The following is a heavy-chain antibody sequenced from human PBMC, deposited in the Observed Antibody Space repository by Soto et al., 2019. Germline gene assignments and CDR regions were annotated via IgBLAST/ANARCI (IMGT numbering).Heavy chain of an antibody. J-gene: IGHJ4*02. D-gene: IGHD7-27*01. CDR3: TRANLYSEY. CDR1: GGSISNNY. CDR2: IYYNGNT. Sequence: QVQLQESGPGLVKPSETLSLTCSVSGGSISNNYWIWIRQPPGKGLEWIGYIYYNGNTNYNPSLKSRVTMSVDKSRNQISLKLTTVTAADTAVYYCTRANLYSEYWVQGTLVTVSS. V-gene: IGHV4-59*01.